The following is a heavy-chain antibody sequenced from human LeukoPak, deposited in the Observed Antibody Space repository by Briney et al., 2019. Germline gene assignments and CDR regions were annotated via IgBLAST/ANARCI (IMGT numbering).Heavy chain of an antibody. J-gene: IGHJ6*03. CDR3: ARGRRYFDWLPTYYYYYYMDV. Sequence: ASVKVSCKASGYTFTGYYMHWVRQAPGQGLEWMGWINPNSGGTNYAQKFQGRVTMTRDTSISTAYMELSSLRSEDTAVYYCARGRRYFDWLPTYYYYYYMDVWGKGTTVTIFS. V-gene: IGHV1-2*02. CDR1: GYTFTGYY. D-gene: IGHD3-9*01. CDR2: INPNSGGT.